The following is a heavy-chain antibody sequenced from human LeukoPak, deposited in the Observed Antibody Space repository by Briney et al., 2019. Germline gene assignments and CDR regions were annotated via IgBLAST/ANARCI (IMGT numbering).Heavy chain of an antibody. D-gene: IGHD3-10*01. Sequence: GGSLRLSCAASGFIFTSHGMHWVRQAPGKGLEWVAVISYDGSKKYYADSVKGRFTISKDNSENTLYVQMNSLRVEDTAVYYCARAVQGSTLDYWGQGILVTVSS. V-gene: IGHV3-30*12. CDR3: ARAVQGSTLDY. CDR2: ISYDGSKK. J-gene: IGHJ4*02. CDR1: GFIFTSHG.